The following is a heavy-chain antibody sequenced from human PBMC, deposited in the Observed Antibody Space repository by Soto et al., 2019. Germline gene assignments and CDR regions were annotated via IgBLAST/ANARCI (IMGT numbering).Heavy chain of an antibody. V-gene: IGHV4-61*01. D-gene: IGHD3-22*01. CDR2: IYNSGST. CDR1: GGSVSTGSYY. J-gene: IGHJ3*02. CDR3: ARRTYYDSSGYYAFDI. Sequence: QVQLQESGPGLVKPSETLSLTCTVSGGSVSTGSYYWSWIRQPPGKGLEWIGYIYNSGSTNYNPSLKSRVTISVDTSKNQFSLKLSSVTAADTAVYYCARRTYYDSSGYYAFDIWGQGTMVTVSS.